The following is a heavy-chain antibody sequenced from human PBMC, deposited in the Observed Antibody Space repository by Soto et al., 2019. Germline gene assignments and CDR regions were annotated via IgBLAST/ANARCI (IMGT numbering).Heavy chain of an antibody. Sequence: EVQLLESGGGLVQPGGSLRLSCAASGFTFSSYAMSWVRQAPGKGLEWVSAIGAGGSSTYYADSEKGRFTISRDNSKNTLYLQMNTLRAEDTAVYYCAKGGATYSSSWMDYWGQGTLVTVSS. CDR1: GFTFSSYA. J-gene: IGHJ4*02. CDR2: IGAGGSST. D-gene: IGHD6-13*01. V-gene: IGHV3-23*01. CDR3: AKGGATYSSSWMDY.